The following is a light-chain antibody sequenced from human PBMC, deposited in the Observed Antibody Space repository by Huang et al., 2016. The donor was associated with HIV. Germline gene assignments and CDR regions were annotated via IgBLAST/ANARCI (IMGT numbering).Light chain of an antibody. CDR2: GAS. J-gene: IGKJ4*01. Sequence: EIVLTQSPGTLSLSPEESVTLSCRASQSVNNNYLAWYQQNPGKAPRLLVSGASSRAAGIPDRFGGSGSGTEFTLTIGRLDPEDSAVYYCHQYGNSPLTFGGGTKIEIK. CDR1: QSVNNNY. V-gene: IGKV3-20*01. CDR3: HQYGNSPLT.